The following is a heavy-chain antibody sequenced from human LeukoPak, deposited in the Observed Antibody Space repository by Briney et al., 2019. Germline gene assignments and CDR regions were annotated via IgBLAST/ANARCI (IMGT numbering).Heavy chain of an antibody. CDR1: GFTFSSYW. CDR3: ASSPGIAVAGTFFS. V-gene: IGHV3-74*01. CDR2: INSDGSST. J-gene: IGHJ4*02. Sequence: GGSPRLSCAASGFTFSSYWMHWVRQAPGKGLVWVSRINSDGSSTSYADSVKGRFTISRDNAKNTLYLQMNSPRAEDTAVYYCASSPGIAVAGTFFSWGQGTLVTVSS. D-gene: IGHD6-19*01.